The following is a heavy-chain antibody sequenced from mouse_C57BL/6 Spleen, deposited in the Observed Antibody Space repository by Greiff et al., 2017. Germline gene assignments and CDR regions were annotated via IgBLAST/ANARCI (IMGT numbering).Heavy chain of an antibody. V-gene: IGHV1-53*01. CDR2: INPSNGGT. CDR1: GYTFTSYW. CDR3: AILETTVVSSFDY. Sequence: VQLQQSGTELVKPGASVKLSCKASGYTFTSYWMPWVKPRPGQGLEWIGNINPSNGGTNYNEKFKSKATLTVDKSSSTAYMQLSSLTSEDSAVYYCAILETTVVSSFDYWGQGTTRTVSS. J-gene: IGHJ2*01. D-gene: IGHD1-1*01.